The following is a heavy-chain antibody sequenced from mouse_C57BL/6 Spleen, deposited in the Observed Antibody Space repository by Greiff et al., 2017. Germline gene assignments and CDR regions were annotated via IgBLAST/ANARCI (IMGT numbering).Heavy chain of an antibody. CDR2: IDPENGDT. D-gene: IGHD4-1*01. Sequence: EVKLMESGAELVRPGASVKLSCTASGFNIKDDYMHWVKQRPEQGLEWIGWIDPENGDTEYASKFQGKATITADTSSNTAYLQLSSLTSEDTAVYYCTTSWEWFAYWGQGTLVTVSA. CDR1: GFNIKDDY. V-gene: IGHV14-4*01. J-gene: IGHJ3*01. CDR3: TTSWEWFAY.